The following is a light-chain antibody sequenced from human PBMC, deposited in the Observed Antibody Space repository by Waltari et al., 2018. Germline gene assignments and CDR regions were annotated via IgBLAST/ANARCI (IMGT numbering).Light chain of an antibody. CDR2: FGS. J-gene: IGKJ3*01. Sequence: DIVMTQSPLSLSVTPGEPASISCTSSQSLLHSNGYNYLDWYLQKPGQSQQLLIYFGSNRASGVPDRFSGSGSGTDFTLQISRVEAEDVGVYYCLQALQSPFTFGPGTKVDIK. V-gene: IGKV2-28*01. CDR3: LQALQSPFT. CDR1: QSLLHSNGYNY.